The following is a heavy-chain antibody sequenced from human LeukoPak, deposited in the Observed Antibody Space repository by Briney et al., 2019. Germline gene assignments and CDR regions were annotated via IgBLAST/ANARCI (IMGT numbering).Heavy chain of an antibody. Sequence: GGSLRLSCAASGFTFSDYYMSWIRQAPGKGLEWVSVIYSGGSTYYADSVKGRFTISRDNSKNTLYLQMNSLRAEDTAVYYCARASNRASWFDPWGQGTLVTVSS. CDR2: IYSGGST. CDR1: GFTFSDYY. J-gene: IGHJ5*02. D-gene: IGHD1-14*01. CDR3: ARASNRASWFDP. V-gene: IGHV3-53*01.